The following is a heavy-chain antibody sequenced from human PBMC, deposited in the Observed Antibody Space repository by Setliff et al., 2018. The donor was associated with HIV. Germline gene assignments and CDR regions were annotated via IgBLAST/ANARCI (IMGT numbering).Heavy chain of an antibody. J-gene: IGHJ4*02. Sequence: GGSLRLSCTASGFTFSTYWMLWVRQAPGQGLEWVAKIKQDGSEEYYVDSVKGRFTISRDNDKNSVYLQMSSLRVEDTAMYYCTKDHLSGWASDCWGQGTLVTVSS. CDR1: GFTFSTYW. V-gene: IGHV3-7*01. CDR3: TKDHLSGWASDC. CDR2: IKQDGSEE. D-gene: IGHD6-19*01.